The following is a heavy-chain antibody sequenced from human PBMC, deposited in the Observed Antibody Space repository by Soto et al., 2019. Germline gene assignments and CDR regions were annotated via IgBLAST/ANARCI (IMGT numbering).Heavy chain of an antibody. D-gene: IGHD5-12*01. J-gene: IGHJ4*02. CDR1: GGFITSDSYY. CDR2: IYFSGST. V-gene: IGHV4-39*01. Sequence: SETLSLTCTVSGGFITSDSYYWGWIRQPPGKGLEWIGSIYFSGSTYYNSALKSRRAISIDMSKNQFSLNLSSVTAADTAVYYCARHLSETGYDLNYWGQGTPVTVSS. CDR3: ARHLSETGYDLNY.